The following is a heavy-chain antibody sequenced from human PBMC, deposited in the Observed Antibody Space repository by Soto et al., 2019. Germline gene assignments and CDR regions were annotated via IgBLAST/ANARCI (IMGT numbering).Heavy chain of an antibody. J-gene: IGHJ6*02. CDR2: INTNTGNP. D-gene: IGHD3-3*01. CDR1: GYTFTSYA. V-gene: IGHV7-4-1*01. CDR3: AREGDFWSGYGMDV. Sequence: ASVKVSCKASGYTFTSYAMNWVRQAPGQGLEWMGWINTNTGNPTYAQGFTGRFVFSLDTSVSTAYLQICSLKAEDTAVYYCAREGDFWSGYGMDVWGQGTTVTVSS.